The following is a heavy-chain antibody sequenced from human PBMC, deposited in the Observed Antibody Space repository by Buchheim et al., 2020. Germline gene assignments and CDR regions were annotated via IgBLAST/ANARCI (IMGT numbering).Heavy chain of an antibody. CDR2: INPDHEGSVT. CDR1: GFTLSPYW. D-gene: IGHD3-9*01. Sequence: EVQLVESGGGLVQPGGSLRLSCAASGFTLSPYWMHWVRQAPGKGLVWVSCINPDHEGSVTSYADSMKGRFTISRDNAKNTLYLQMNSLRAEDTALYYCARDFTGNLEIWGQGT. V-gene: IGHV3-74*01. CDR3: ARDFTGNLEI. J-gene: IGHJ3*02.